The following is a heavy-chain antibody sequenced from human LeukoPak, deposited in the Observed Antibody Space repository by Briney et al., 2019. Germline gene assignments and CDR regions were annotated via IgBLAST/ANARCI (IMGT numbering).Heavy chain of an antibody. CDR1: GGSISSGGYS. CDR2: IYHSGST. CDR3: ARRRTPYCGGDCKLLANAFDI. J-gene: IGHJ3*02. Sequence: PSETLSLTCAVSGGSISSGGYSWSWIRQPPGKGLEWIGYIYHSGSTYYNPSLKSRVTISVDTSKNQFSLKLSSVTAADTAVYYCARRRTPYCGGDCKLLANAFDIWGQGTMVTVSS. D-gene: IGHD2-21*01. V-gene: IGHV4-30-2*01.